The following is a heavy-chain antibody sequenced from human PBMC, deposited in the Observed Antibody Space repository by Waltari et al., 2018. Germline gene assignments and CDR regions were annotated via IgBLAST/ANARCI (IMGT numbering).Heavy chain of an antibody. D-gene: IGHD3-22*01. J-gene: IGHJ3*02. CDR2: IKQDGSEK. CDR3: TTDPRVVARDAFDI. CDR1: GFTFSSYW. Sequence: EVQLVESGGGLVQPGGSLRLSCAASGFTFSSYWMSLVRQAPGKGLEWVANIKQDGSEKYYVDSVKGRFTISRDDSKNTLYLQMNSLKTEDTAVYYCTTDPRVVARDAFDIWGQGTMVTVSS. V-gene: IGHV3-7*03.